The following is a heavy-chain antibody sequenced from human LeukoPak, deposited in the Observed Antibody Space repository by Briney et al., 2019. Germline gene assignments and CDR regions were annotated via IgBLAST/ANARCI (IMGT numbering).Heavy chain of an antibody. J-gene: IGHJ4*02. V-gene: IGHV3-23*01. Sequence: PGGSLRLSCAASGFSFSSYAMSWVRQAPGKGLEWVSAIRDRGGSTYYADSVKGRFTISRDNSQNTLYLQMNSLRAEDTAIYYCAKAGADTSSGGSFDSWGQGTLVTVSS. CDR1: GFSFSSYA. CDR3: AKAGADTSSGGSFDS. D-gene: IGHD2-21*02. CDR2: IRDRGGST.